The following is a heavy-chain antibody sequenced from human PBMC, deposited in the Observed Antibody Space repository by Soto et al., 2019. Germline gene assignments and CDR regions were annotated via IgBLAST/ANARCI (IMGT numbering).Heavy chain of an antibody. CDR1: GFTFSSYS. V-gene: IGHV3-23*01. CDR2: ISGSGGST. Sequence: WAPLRLSCAASGFTFSSYSMGWLHQAPGKGLEWVSAISGSGGSTYYADSVKGRFTISRANSKNTLYLQMNSLRAEDTAVYYCARYVYSISSYYFDYWGQGT. D-gene: IGHD6-6*01. CDR3: ARYVYSISSYYFDY. J-gene: IGHJ4*02.